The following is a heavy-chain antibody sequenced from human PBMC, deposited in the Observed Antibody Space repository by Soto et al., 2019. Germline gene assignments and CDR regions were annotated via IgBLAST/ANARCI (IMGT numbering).Heavy chain of an antibody. CDR1: GGSFSGYY. V-gene: IGHV4-34*01. CDR3: ARGGIAVASF. CDR2: INHSGST. D-gene: IGHD6-19*01. Sequence: QVQLQQWGAGLLKPSETLSLTCAVYGGSFSGYYWSWIRQPPGKGLEWIGEINHSGSTNYNPSLKSRVNISVDTSKNHFGLKLSSVTAADTAVYYCARGGIAVASFWGQGTTVTVSS. J-gene: IGHJ6*02.